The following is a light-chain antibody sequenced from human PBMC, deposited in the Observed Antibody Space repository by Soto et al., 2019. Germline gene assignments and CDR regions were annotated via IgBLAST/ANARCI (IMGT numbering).Light chain of an antibody. CDR3: QQSYKTPLT. V-gene: IGKV1-39*01. J-gene: IGKJ4*01. CDR2: AAS. CDR1: QSISNY. Sequence: DIQMTQSPSSLSASVGDRVTITCRASQSISNYLNWYQQKPGKAPKLLIYAASSLQSGVPSRFSGSGSGSDFTDTSSIRQREDFASYDGQQSYKTPLTFGGGTKVEI.